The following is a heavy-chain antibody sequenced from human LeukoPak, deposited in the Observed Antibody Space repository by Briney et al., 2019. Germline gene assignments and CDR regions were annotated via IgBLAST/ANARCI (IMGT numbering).Heavy chain of an antibody. J-gene: IGHJ4*02. V-gene: IGHV3-48*04. D-gene: IGHD1-1*01. Sequence: GGSLRLSCAASGFSFSSSSMNWVRQAPGKGLEWISYISSTSSAIYYAGSVKGRFTISRDNAKNSLYLQMNSLRAEDTAVYYCARERWNHDYWGQGTLVTVSS. CDR3: ARERWNHDY. CDR2: ISSTSSAI. CDR1: GFSFSSSS.